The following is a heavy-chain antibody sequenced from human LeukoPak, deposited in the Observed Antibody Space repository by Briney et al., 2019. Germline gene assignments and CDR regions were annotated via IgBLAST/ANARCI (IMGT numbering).Heavy chain of an antibody. D-gene: IGHD4-17*01. Sequence: GGSLRLSCAASGFTFSSYSMNWVRQAPGKGLEWVGNIQEDGSAQYYVDSVKGRFTISRDNAKNSLYLQMNSLRVDDTAVYYCARVAYGDRYWGQGTLVTVSS. V-gene: IGHV3-7*01. CDR3: ARVAYGDRY. CDR2: IQEDGSAQ. J-gene: IGHJ4*02. CDR1: GFTFSSYS.